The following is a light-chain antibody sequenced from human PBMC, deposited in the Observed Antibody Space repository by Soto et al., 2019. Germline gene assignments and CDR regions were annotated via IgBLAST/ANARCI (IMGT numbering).Light chain of an antibody. CDR2: VYSDGNY. V-gene: IGLV4-69*01. J-gene: IGLJ2*01. CDR3: QTWGTGIKV. CDR1: SGHSAYA. Sequence: QPVLTQSPSASASLGASVSLTCTLGSGHSAYAIAWHQQQPDKGPRYLMKVYSDGNYTKRDGIPDRFSGSSSGTARYLSISSLQSEDEADYYCQTWGTGIKVFGGGTKLTVL.